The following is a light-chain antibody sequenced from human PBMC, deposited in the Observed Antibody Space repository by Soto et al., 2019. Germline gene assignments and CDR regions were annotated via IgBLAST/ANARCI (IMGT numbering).Light chain of an antibody. CDR2: AAS. Sequence: DIQMTQSPSSLSASVGDRVTITCRASQSISSYLNWYQQKPGKVPKLLIYAASSLQSGVPSRFSGSGSGTDFTLTISSLQPEDFATYYCQQSYSTPRLTFGGGTKVEIK. V-gene: IGKV1-39*01. CDR3: QQSYSTPRLT. CDR1: QSISSY. J-gene: IGKJ4*01.